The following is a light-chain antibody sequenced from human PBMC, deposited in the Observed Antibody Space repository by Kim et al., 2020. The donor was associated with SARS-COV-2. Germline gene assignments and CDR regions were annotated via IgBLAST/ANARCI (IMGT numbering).Light chain of an antibody. J-gene: IGKJ4*01. CDR2: GAS. V-gene: IGKV3-15*01. CDR3: QQYNYWPLS. Sequence: VSPGQRVTYPCRACQSIRSNLAWYPQKPGQPPRLLIYGASTRATGIPVRFSASGSGTEFTLTIGSLQSEDFAVYHCQQYNYWPLSFGGGTKVDIK. CDR1: QSIRSN.